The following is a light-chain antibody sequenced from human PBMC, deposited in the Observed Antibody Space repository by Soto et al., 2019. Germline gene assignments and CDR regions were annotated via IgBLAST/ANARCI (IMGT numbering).Light chain of an antibody. CDR2: GAS. J-gene: IGKJ1*01. Sequence: IVLPQSPGTLSLSPGERATLSCRASQSVSNNYLAWYQQKPGQAPRLLIYGASNRATGIPDRFSGSGSGTDFTLTISRPEPEDFAVYYCQQYGSSGTFGQGTKVDIK. V-gene: IGKV3-20*01. CDR3: QQYGSSGT. CDR1: QSVSNNY.